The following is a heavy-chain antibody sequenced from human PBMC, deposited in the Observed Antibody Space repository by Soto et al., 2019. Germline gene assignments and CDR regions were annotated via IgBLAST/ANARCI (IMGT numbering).Heavy chain of an antibody. D-gene: IGHD3-10*01. CDR3: ARLTGGNWFDP. V-gene: IGHV4-39*01. CDR1: DDSISSTPYY. J-gene: IGHJ5*02. Sequence: SETLSLTCTVSDDSISSTPYYWGWVRQPPGKGLEWIGSIYYGGTPYSNPSLKSRVTIFADTSKNQFSLKLTSVTAADTAVYFCARLTGGNWFDPWGQGTLVTVSS. CDR2: IYYGGTP.